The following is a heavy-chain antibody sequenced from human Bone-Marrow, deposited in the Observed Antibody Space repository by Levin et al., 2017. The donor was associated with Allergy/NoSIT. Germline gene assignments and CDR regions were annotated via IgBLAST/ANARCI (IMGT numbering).Heavy chain of an antibody. D-gene: IGHD1-26*01. CDR2: IRNKANGYST. Sequence: GESLKISCAVSGFTFSDHYIDWVRQAPGKGLEWVGRIRNKANGYSTEYAASVKGRFTISGDDSKNSLSLQMNSLKSEDTAVYYCARSGSYLPLDYWGQGTLVTVSS. CDR3: ARSGSYLPLDY. CDR1: GFTFSDHY. J-gene: IGHJ4*02. V-gene: IGHV3-72*01.